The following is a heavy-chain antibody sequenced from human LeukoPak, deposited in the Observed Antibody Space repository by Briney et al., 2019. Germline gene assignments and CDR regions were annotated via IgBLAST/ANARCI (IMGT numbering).Heavy chain of an antibody. CDR2: ISGSGGST. V-gene: IGHV3-23*01. CDR3: ARVRDYDYVWGRREDAFDI. Sequence: GGSLRLSCAGSGFTFSSYAMSWVRQAPGKGLEWVSAISGSGGSTYYADSVKGRFTISRDNAKNMLYLQMNSLRAEDTAVYYCARVRDYDYVWGRREDAFDIWGQGTMVTVSS. CDR1: GFTFSSYA. J-gene: IGHJ3*02. D-gene: IGHD3-16*01.